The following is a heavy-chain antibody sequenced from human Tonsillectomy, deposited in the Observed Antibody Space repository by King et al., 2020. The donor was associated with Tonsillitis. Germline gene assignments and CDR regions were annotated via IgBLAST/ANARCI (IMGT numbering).Heavy chain of an antibody. D-gene: IGHD2-15*01. V-gene: IGHV3-23*04. Sequence: QLVQSGGGLVQPGGSLRLSCAASGFTFSLYGMTWVRRAPGKGLDWVSLISGSGDSTFYADSVRGRFTISRDNTQNTLYLQMNSLRAEDTAIYYCAIDKVEARYAFDTWGLGTMVTVSS. J-gene: IGHJ3*02. CDR2: ISGSGDST. CDR3: AIDKVEARYAFDT. CDR1: GFTFSLYG.